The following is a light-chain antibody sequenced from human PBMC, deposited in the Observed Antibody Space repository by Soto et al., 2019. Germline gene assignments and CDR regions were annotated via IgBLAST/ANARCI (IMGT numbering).Light chain of an antibody. J-gene: IGKJ5*01. CDR1: QSISSY. CDR2: AAS. V-gene: IGKV1-39*01. CDR3: QQSYSTYSIT. Sequence: DLQLTQSPSSLSASVGDRVTITCRASQSISSYLNWYQQKPGKATNLLIYAASSLQSGVPSRFSGSGSGTDFTLTISSLQPEDFATYYCQQSYSTYSITVGQGTRREIK.